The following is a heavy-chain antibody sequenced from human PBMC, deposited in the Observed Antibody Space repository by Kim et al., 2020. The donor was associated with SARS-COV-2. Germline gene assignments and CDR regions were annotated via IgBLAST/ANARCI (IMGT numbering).Heavy chain of an antibody. D-gene: IGHD2-2*01. CDR3: ARDANIVVVPAATTYYYYYGMDV. CDR1: GYTFTSYG. CDR2: ISAYNGNT. V-gene: IGHV1-18*04. Sequence: ASMKVSCKASGYTFTSYGISWVRQAPGQGLEWMGWISAYNGNTNYAQKLQGRVTMTTDTSTSTAYMELRSLRSDDTAVYYCARDANIVVVPAATTYYYYYGMDVWGQGTTVTVSS. J-gene: IGHJ6*02.